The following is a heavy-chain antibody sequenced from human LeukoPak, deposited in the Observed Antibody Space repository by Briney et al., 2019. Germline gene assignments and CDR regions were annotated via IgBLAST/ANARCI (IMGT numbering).Heavy chain of an antibody. V-gene: IGHV3-15*01. CDR2: IKAKAHGGTI. CDR1: GFTFINAW. Sequence: PGGSLRLSCAASGFTFINAWMAWVRQAPGKGLEWVGRIKAKAHGGTIEYAAPVKGRFTISRDDSKNTLYLQMNSLRAEDTAVYYCAKDYCGGDCYIYYYYMDVWGKGTTVTISS. CDR3: AKDYCGGDCYIYYYYMDV. J-gene: IGHJ6*03. D-gene: IGHD2-21*02.